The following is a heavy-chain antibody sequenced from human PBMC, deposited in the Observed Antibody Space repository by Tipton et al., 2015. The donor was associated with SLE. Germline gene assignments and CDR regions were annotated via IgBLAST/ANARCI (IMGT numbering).Heavy chain of an antibody. CDR1: GGSFSGYY. Sequence: TLSLTCAVYGGSFSGYYWSWIRQPPGKGLEWIGEINHSGSTNYNPSLKSRVTISVDTSKNQFSLKLSSVTAADTAVYYCARQGPLWYYYYYMDVWGKGTMVTVSS. J-gene: IGHJ6*03. D-gene: IGHD3-10*01. CDR3: ARQGPLWYYYYYMDV. V-gene: IGHV4-34*01. CDR2: INHSGST.